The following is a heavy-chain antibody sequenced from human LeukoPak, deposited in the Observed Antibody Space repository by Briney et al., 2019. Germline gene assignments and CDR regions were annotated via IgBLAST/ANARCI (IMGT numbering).Heavy chain of an antibody. D-gene: IGHD2-2*01. CDR2: LSDSGRAI. V-gene: IGHV3-48*04. J-gene: IGHJ3*02. CDR3: ARDSPDKSAFDI. CDR1: GFNFNAYG. Sequence: GGSLTLSCVASGFNFNAYGMNWVRQAPGKGLEWLAFLSDSGRAIHYADSVKGRFTISRDNAKNSLYLQMNSLRAEDTAVYYCARDSPDKSAFDIWGQGTMVTVSS.